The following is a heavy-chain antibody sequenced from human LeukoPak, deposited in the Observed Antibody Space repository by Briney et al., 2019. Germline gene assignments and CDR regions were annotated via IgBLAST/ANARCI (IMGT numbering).Heavy chain of an antibody. CDR1: GFTLSNYW. Sequence: PGGSLRLSCEASGFTLSNYWLHWVRQAPGKGLVWVSRINEDGSTINYADSVRGRFTISRDIAKNTLFLQMNSLRPEDTAVYHCVKNFVGADEFWGQGTLVTVSS. CDR3: VKNFVGADEF. J-gene: IGHJ4*02. V-gene: IGHV3-74*01. CDR2: INEDGSTI. D-gene: IGHD1-26*01.